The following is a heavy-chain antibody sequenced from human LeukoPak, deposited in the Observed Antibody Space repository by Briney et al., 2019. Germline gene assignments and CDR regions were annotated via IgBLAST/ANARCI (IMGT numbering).Heavy chain of an antibody. CDR1: GYTFTGYY. D-gene: IGHD3-22*01. CDR2: INPNSGGT. J-gene: IGHJ5*02. V-gene: IGHV1-2*06. CDR3: AHGSYYDSSGYEFDP. Sequence: ASVKVPCKASGYTFTGYYMHWVRQAPGQGLEWMGRINPNSGGTNYAQKFQGRVTMTRDTSISTAYMELSRLRSDDTAVYYCAHGSYYDSSGYEFDPWGQGTLVTVSS.